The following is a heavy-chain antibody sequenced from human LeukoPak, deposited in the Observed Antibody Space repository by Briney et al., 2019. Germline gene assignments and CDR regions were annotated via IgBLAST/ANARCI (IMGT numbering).Heavy chain of an antibody. V-gene: IGHV3-21*01. Sequence: GGSLRLSCAASGFSLSRSSMGWVRQAPGKGLEWVSSITASSTYIYYADSVKGRFTISRDNVEKSVYLQMNSLRAEDTAVYYCAREYYYDEDAGNYWGQGSLVTVSS. CDR1: GFSLSRSS. D-gene: IGHD3-22*01. CDR3: AREYYYDEDAGNY. J-gene: IGHJ4*02. CDR2: ITASSTYI.